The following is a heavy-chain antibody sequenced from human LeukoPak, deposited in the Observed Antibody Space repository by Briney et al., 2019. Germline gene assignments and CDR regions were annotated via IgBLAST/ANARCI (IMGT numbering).Heavy chain of an antibody. CDR2: ISGSGGST. V-gene: IGHV3-23*01. CDR3: AKQWLTAPHFDY. D-gene: IGHD6-19*01. J-gene: IGHJ4*02. CDR1: GFTVSSNY. Sequence: GGSLRLSCAASGFTVSSNYMSWVRQAPGKGLEWVSAISGSGGSTYCADSVKGRFTISRDNSKNTLYLQMNSLRAEDTAVYYCAKQWLTAPHFDYWGQGTLVTVSS.